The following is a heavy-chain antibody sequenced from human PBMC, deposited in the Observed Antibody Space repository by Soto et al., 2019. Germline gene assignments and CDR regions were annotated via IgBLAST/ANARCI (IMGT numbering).Heavy chain of an antibody. J-gene: IGHJ6*02. CDR2: IIPIFGTA. D-gene: IGHD3-10*01. CDR1: GGTFSSNA. Sequence: GPSVKVSCKYSGGTFSSNAISWVRQAPGQGLEWMGGIIPIFGTANYAQKFQGRVTITADESTSTAYMELSSLRSEDTAVYYCARGRGSSYYYYYGMDVWGQGTTVTVSS. CDR3: ARGRGSSYYYYYGMDV. V-gene: IGHV1-69*13.